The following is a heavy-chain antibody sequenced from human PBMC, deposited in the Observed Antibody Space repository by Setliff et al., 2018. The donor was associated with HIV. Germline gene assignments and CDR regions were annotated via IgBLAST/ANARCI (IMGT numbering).Heavy chain of an antibody. V-gene: IGHV4-31*03. Sequence: NPSETLSLTCTVSGGSISSGGYYWSWIRQHPGKGLEWIGYIYYSGSTYYNPSLKSRVTISVDTSKNQFSLKLSSVTAADTAVYYCARDAMVVAARSYYMDVWGKGTTVTVSS. D-gene: IGHD2-15*01. CDR2: IYYSGST. CDR1: GGSISSGGYY. J-gene: IGHJ6*03. CDR3: ARDAMVVAARSYYMDV.